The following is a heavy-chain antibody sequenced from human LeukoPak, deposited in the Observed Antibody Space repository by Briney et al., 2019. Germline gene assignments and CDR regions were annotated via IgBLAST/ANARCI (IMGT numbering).Heavy chain of an antibody. V-gene: IGHV4-59*01. CDR3: ARGGIAAAALVHLDY. J-gene: IGHJ4*02. CDR1: GGSITSYY. D-gene: IGHD6-13*01. Sequence: PSETLSLTCSVSGGSITSYYWSWIRQPPGXXXXXXXYIYYSGSTNYNPSLKSRVTIAVDTSKNQFSLKLSSVTAADTAVYYCARGGIAAAALVHLDYWGQGTLVTVSS. CDR2: IYYSGST.